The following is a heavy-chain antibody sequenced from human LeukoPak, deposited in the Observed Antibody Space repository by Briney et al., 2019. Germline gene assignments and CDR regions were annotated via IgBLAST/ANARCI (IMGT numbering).Heavy chain of an antibody. Sequence: PGGSLRLSCAASGFTFNSYGMHWVRQAPGKGLEWVAVMWYDGSNKYYADSVKGRFTIYRDDSKNTLYLQMNSLRAEDTAMYYCARGLPPLMKYYFDYWGQGTLVTVS. CDR1: GFTFNSYG. CDR3: ARGLPPLMKYYFDY. D-gene: IGHD2-8*01. CDR2: MWYDGSNK. J-gene: IGHJ4*02. V-gene: IGHV3-33*01.